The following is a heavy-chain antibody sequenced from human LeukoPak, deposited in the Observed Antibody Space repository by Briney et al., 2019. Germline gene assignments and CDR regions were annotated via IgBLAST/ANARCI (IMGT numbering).Heavy chain of an antibody. CDR2: ISSSGSTI. J-gene: IGHJ4*02. CDR3: ARAPMVRGVRTPYYFDY. CDR1: GLTFSSYE. V-gene: IGHV3-48*03. D-gene: IGHD3-10*01. Sequence: GGSLRLSCAASGLTFSSYEMNWVRPAPGKGLEWVSSISSSGSTIYYAASVKGRFTISRDNAKNSLYLQMNSLRAEDTAVYYCARAPMVRGVRTPYYFDYWGQGTLVTVSS.